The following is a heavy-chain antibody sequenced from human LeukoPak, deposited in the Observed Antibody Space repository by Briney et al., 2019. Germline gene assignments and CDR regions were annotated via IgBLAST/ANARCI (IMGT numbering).Heavy chain of an antibody. J-gene: IGHJ4*02. V-gene: IGHV4-34*01. CDR1: GGSFSGYY. CDR3: ARGRITIPSAVFDY. CDR2: INHSGST. Sequence: PSETLSLTSAVYGGSFSGYYWSWIRQPPGKGLEWIGEINHSGSTNYNPSLKSRVTISVDTSKNQFSLKLSSVTAADTAVYYCARGRITIPSAVFDYWGQGTLVTVSS. D-gene: IGHD3-3*01.